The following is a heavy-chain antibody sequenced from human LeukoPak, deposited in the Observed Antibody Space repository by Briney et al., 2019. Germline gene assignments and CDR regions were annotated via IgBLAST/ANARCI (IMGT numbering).Heavy chain of an antibody. CDR1: GVFISSSNW. CDR2: ISQSGST. Sequence: SETLSLTCAVSGVFISSSNWWTWVRQPPGKGLEWVGEISQSGSTNYNPSLKSRVTISLDKSKNQFSLRLTSVTAADTAVYYCARDLSGMDVWGQGTTVTVSS. V-gene: IGHV4-4*02. CDR3: ARDLSGMDV. J-gene: IGHJ6*02.